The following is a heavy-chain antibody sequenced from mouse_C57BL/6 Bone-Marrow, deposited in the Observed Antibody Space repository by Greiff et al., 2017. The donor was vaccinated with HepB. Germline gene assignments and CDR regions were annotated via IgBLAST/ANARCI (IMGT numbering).Heavy chain of an antibody. J-gene: IGHJ2*01. CDR2: INPNNGGT. CDR3: ARLGGY. CDR1: GYTFTDYY. V-gene: IGHV1-26*01. D-gene: IGHD1-1*02. Sequence: VQLQQSGPELVKPGASVKISCKASGYTFTDYYMNWVKQSHGKSLEWIGDINPNNGGTIYNQKFKGKATLTVDKSSSTAYMELRSLTSEDSAVYYCARLGGYWGQGTTLTVSS.